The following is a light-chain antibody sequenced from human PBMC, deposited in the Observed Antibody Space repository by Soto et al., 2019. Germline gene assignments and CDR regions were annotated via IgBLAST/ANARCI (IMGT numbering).Light chain of an antibody. J-gene: IGKJ1*01. CDR2: GAS. Sequence: EIVLTQSPGTLSLSPGERATLSCRASQSVNSNYLAWYQQKPGQGPRLLMYGASSRATGTPDRFSGSGSGTAFTRTISRLEPEDFAVYYWQQYDNSPRTFGQGTKVEIK. CDR3: QQYDNSPRT. V-gene: IGKV3-20*01. CDR1: QSVNSNY.